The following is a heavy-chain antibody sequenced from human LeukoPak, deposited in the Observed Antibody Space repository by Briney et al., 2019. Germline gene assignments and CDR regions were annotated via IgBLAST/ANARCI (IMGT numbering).Heavy chain of an antibody. CDR3: AKGFIGIDS. D-gene: IGHD1-26*01. J-gene: IGHJ4*02. Sequence: SETLSLTCTVSGGSINTSSYSWGWIRQPPGKGLEWIGSIYYTGSTYYNPSLKGRVSISADTSKNQFSLKLSSVTAADTAIYFCAKGFIGIDSWGQGSLVTVSS. V-gene: IGHV4-39*01. CDR1: GGSINTSSYS. CDR2: IYYTGST.